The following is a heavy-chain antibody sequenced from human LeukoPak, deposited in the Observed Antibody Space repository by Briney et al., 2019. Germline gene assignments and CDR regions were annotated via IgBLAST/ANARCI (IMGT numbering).Heavy chain of an antibody. CDR3: ARAKFDSSYYYYRGFDI. CDR1: GFTFSSYG. J-gene: IGHJ3*02. V-gene: IGHV3-48*04. CDR2: ITDNGRKI. Sequence: GGSLRLSCAASGFTFSSYGMHWIRQAPGRGLEWISYITDNGRKIYYPDSVKGRFTMSRDNAKNSLYLQMNSLRAEDTAVYYCARAKFDSSYYYYRGFDIWGQGTMVTVSS. D-gene: IGHD3-22*01.